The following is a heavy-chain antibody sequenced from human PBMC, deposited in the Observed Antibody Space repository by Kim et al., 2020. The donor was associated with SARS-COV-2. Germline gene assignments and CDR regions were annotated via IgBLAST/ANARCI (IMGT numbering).Heavy chain of an antibody. CDR2: IKQDGSEK. J-gene: IGHJ4*02. D-gene: IGHD5-12*01. V-gene: IGHV3-7*01. Sequence: GGSLRLSCAASGFTFSAFWMSWVRQAPGKGREWVANIKQDGSEKSYVDSVKGRFTFSRDNAKNSLYLQMNSLRAEDTAVYYCARCRDGYKHFDFWGQGTLVTVSS. CDR3: ARCRDGYKHFDF. CDR1: GFTFSAFW.